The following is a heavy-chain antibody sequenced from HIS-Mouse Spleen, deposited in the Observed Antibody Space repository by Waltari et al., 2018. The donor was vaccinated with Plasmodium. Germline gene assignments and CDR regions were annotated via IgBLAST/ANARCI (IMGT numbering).Heavy chain of an antibody. CDR3: ASGPPPGDYFDY. D-gene: IGHD7-27*01. V-gene: IGHV4-31*02. Sequence: GGYYWSWIRQHPGKGLEWIGYIYYSGSTYYNPSLKSRVTISVDTSKNQFSLKLSSVTAADTAVYYCASGPPPGDYFDYWGQGTLVTVSS. CDR2: IYYSGST. CDR1: GGYY. J-gene: IGHJ4*02.